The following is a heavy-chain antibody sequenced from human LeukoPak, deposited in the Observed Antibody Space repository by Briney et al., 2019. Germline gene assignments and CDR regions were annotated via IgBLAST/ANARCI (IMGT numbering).Heavy chain of an antibody. V-gene: IGHV7-4-1*02. Sequence: ASVKVSCKASGCTFTSYAMNWVRQAPGQGLEWMGWINTNTGNPTYAQGFTGRFVFSLDTSVSTAYLQISSLKAEDTAVYYCARTLSKYYYYYYMDVWGKGTTVTVSS. CDR1: GCTFTSYA. CDR3: ARTLSKYYYYYYMDV. D-gene: IGHD2/OR15-2a*01. J-gene: IGHJ6*03. CDR2: INTNTGNP.